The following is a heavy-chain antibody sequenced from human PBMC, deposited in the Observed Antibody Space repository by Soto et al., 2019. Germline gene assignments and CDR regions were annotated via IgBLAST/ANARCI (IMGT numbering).Heavy chain of an antibody. D-gene: IGHD6-25*01. CDR1: GFTFTTYA. CDR2: ISSSSGST. CDR3: AKQPLKVPLRFDY. V-gene: IGHV3-23*01. J-gene: IGHJ4*02. Sequence: EVQLLESGGGLVQPGGSLRLSCAASGFTFTTYAMPGARQAPGKGLEWVSSISSSSGSTFYADSVKGRFTISRDNSENTLSLQMNSLRAEDTAVYYCAKQPLKVPLRFDYWGQGTLVTVSS.